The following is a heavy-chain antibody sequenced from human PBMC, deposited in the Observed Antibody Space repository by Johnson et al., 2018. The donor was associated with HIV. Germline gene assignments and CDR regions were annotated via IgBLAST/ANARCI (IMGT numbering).Heavy chain of an antibody. Sequence: QVQLVESGGGVVQPGRSLRLSCAASGFTFSTCPMHWVRQAPGKGLEWVAVISYDGSNKYYADSVEGRFTISRDNSKSTVFVQMNSLRAEDTAVYYCARDGGFSYFAFDIWGQGTTVAVSS. D-gene: IGHD5-18*01. CDR2: ISYDGSNK. CDR1: GFTFSTCP. CDR3: ARDGGFSYFAFDI. J-gene: IGHJ3*02. V-gene: IGHV3-30*04.